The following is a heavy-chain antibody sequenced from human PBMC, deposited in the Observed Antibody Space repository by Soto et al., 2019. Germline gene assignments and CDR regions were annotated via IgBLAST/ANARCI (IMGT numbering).Heavy chain of an antibody. CDR2: ISYDGSNK. J-gene: IGHJ4*02. CDR1: GFTFSSYA. D-gene: IGHD3-3*01. CDR3: ARGFAVLRFLEWLQNFDY. Sequence: GGSLRLSCAASGFTFSSYAMHWVRQAPGKGLEWVAVISYDGSNKYYADSVKGRFTISRDNSKNTLYLQMNSLRDEDTAVYYCARGFAVLRFLEWLQNFDYWGQGTLVTVSS. V-gene: IGHV3-30-3*01.